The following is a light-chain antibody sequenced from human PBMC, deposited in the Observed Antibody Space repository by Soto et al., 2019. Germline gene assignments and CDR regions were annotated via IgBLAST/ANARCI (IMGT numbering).Light chain of an antibody. CDR2: GAS. CDR1: QSVSSSY. CDR3: QQYGPSPWT. J-gene: IGKJ1*01. Sequence: EIVLTQSPATLSLSPGERATLSCRASQSVSSSYLAWYQQKPGQAPRLLIYGASTRATGIPVRFSGSGSGTDFTLTISRLEPEDFAVYYCQQYGPSPWTFGQGTKVDIK. V-gene: IGKV3-20*01.